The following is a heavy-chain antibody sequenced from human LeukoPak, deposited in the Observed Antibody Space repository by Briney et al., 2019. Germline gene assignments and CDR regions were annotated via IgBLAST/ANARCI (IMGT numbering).Heavy chain of an antibody. CDR3: ARDQSGSAGV. J-gene: IGHJ4*02. V-gene: IGHV1-2*02. CDR1: GYTFTSYY. Sequence: ASVKVPCKASGYTFTSYYMHWVRQAPGQGLEWMGWINPNSGGTNYAQRFQGRVTMTRDTSISTAYMELSRLRSDDTAVYYCARDQSGSAGVWGQGTLVTVSS. D-gene: IGHD2-15*01. CDR2: INPNSGGT.